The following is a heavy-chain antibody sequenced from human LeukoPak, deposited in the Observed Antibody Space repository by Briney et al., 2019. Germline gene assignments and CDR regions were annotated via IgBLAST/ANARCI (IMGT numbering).Heavy chain of an antibody. Sequence: GGSLRLSCAASGFTFSGHWMSWVRQAPAKGLEWVAHMNGVGSQIYYMDFVKGRFTISRDNAKNSLYLQMNSLRAEDTAVYYCARDSLYRSHGMDVWGQGTTVTVSS. CDR3: ARDSLYRSHGMDV. D-gene: IGHD6-19*01. CDR2: MNGVGSQI. J-gene: IGHJ6*02. V-gene: IGHV3-7*03. CDR1: GFTFSGHW.